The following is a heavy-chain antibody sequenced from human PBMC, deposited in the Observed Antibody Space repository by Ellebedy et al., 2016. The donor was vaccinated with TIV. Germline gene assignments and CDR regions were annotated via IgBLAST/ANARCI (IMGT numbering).Heavy chain of an antibody. J-gene: IGHJ6*02. D-gene: IGHD2-21*01. CDR1: GFSFSHYW. V-gene: IGHV3-74*01. Sequence: PGGSLRLSCAASGFSFSHYWMHWVRQAPGKGLVWVSRINSDGSSTDYADSVKGRFTISRDNYQKTLYLQMNSLRPEDTAVYYCVQSHSGDWFFGVDVWGPGTTVTVSS. CDR2: INSDGSST. CDR3: VQSHSGDWFFGVDV.